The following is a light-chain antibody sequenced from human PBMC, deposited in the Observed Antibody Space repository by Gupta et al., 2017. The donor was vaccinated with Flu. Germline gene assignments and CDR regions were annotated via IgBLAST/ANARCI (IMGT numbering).Light chain of an antibody. CDR3: QQFNNWHL. CDR2: GAS. Sequence: SPATLAVSPGERATLSCRASQSLSSNLDWYQQKPGQAPRLLIYGASIRATGGPDRFSGSGSGTEFTLTISSLQSEDFAVYYCQQFNNWHLFGQGTKLEIK. V-gene: IGKV3-15*01. CDR1: QSLSSN. J-gene: IGKJ2*01.